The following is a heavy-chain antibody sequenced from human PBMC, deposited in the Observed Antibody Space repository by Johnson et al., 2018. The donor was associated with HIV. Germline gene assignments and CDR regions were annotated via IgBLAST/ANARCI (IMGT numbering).Heavy chain of an antibody. V-gene: IGHV3-13*01. Sequence: EVQLVESGGGLVQPGGSLRLSCAASRFTFSSNDMHWVRQATGKGLEWVSTIGPGGDTYYPGSVKGRFTISREHAKNSLYLQMNSLRAEDTAVYYCARDTVRGELELPDGFDIWGQGTMVTVSS. CDR1: RFTFSSND. D-gene: IGHD1-7*01. CDR3: ARDTVRGELELPDGFDI. J-gene: IGHJ3*02. CDR2: IGPGGDT.